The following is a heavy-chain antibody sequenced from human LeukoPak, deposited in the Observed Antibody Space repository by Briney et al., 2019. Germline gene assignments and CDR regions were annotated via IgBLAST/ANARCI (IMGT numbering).Heavy chain of an antibody. Sequence: GGSLRLSCAASGFTFSSYGMHWVRQAPGKGLEWVAFIRYDGSNKYYADSVKGRFTISRDNSKNTLYLQMNSLRAEDTAVYYCAKEVGSGWSYNWFDPWGQGTLVTVSS. J-gene: IGHJ5*02. D-gene: IGHD6-19*01. V-gene: IGHV3-30*02. CDR3: AKEVGSGWSYNWFDP. CDR2: IRYDGSNK. CDR1: GFTFSSYG.